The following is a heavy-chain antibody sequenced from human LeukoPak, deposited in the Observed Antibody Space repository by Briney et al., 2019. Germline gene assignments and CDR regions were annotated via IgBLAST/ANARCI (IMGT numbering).Heavy chain of an antibody. CDR1: GFTFSSYW. D-gene: IGHD3-10*01. Sequence: GSLRLSCAASGFTFSSYWMSWVRQAPGKGLEWVANIKQDGSEKYYVDSVKGRFTISRDNAKNSLYLQMNSLRAEDTAVYYCARDGGEVRGPMDVWGKGTTVTISS. V-gene: IGHV3-7*01. CDR3: ARDGGEVRGPMDV. CDR2: IKQDGSEK. J-gene: IGHJ6*03.